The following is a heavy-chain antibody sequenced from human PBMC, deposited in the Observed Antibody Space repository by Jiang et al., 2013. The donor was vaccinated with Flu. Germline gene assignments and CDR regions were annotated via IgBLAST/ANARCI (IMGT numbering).Heavy chain of an antibody. D-gene: IGHD3-9*01. J-gene: IGHJ4*02. CDR3: ARSNFNWFLSSKNYVDS. Sequence: VQLVESGAEVKKPGEPLKISCKASGYSFSTYWIAWVRQMPGKGLEWMGIIFPGDSDTTYSPSFEGQVTISVDTSITTAYLQWRGLQASDTAMYFCARSNFNWFLSSKNYVDSWGQGTLVTVSS. V-gene: IGHV5-51*01. CDR2: IFPGDSDT. CDR1: GYSFSTYW.